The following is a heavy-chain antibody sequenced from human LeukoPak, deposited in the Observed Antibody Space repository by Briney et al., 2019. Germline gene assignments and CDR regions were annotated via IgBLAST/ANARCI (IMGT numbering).Heavy chain of an antibody. Sequence: GGAPRLSCAASGVTFSSYEMNWGRQAPGGGLEWILHIISGSTTIYYADSVKSRFIISRDNAKNSVYLQMNSLRGEDTAVYYCARGIFDYWGQGTLVTVSS. CDR1: GVTFSSYE. CDR2: IISGSTTI. J-gene: IGHJ4*02. V-gene: IGHV3-48*03. CDR3: ARGIFDY.